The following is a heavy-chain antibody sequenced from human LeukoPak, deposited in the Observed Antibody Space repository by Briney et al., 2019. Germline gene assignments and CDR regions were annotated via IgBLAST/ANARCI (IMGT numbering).Heavy chain of an antibody. Sequence: GGSLRLSCAASGLTFSSYSMNWVRQAPGKGPEWVSSISSSSSYIYYADSVKGRFTISRDNAKNSLYLQMNSLRAEDTAVYYCARPPDNYYYYYMDVWGKGTTVTVSS. CDR3: ARPPDNYYYYYMDV. CDR2: ISSSSSYI. J-gene: IGHJ6*03. CDR1: GLTFSSYS. V-gene: IGHV3-21*01.